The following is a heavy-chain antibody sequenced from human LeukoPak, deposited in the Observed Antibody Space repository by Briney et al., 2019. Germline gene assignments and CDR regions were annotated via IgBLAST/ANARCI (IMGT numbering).Heavy chain of an antibody. D-gene: IGHD5-18*01. J-gene: IGHJ5*02. CDR1: GGSINGGNYY. CDR3: ARGVYNYGGHNWFDP. CDR2: ISPSGST. V-gene: IGHV4-61*02. Sequence: SQTLSLTCTVSGGSINGGNYYWTWLRQPAGKGLEWIGRISPSGSTNHNPSLKSRVTISVDTSKNQFSLKLSSVTAADTAVYYCARGVYNYGGHNWFDPWGQGTLVTVSS.